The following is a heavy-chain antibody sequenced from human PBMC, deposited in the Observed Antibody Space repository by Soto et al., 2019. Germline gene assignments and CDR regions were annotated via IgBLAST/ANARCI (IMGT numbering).Heavy chain of an antibody. J-gene: IGHJ4*02. CDR1: GGSFSGYY. Sequence: SETLSLTCAVYGGSFSGYYWSWIRQPPGKGLEWIGEINHSGSTNYNPSLKSRVTISVDTSKNQFSLKLSSVTAADTAVYYCARRTYYDFWSGYYTGIPGEGNFDYWGQGTLVTVSS. CDR3: ARRTYYDFWSGYYTGIPGEGNFDY. CDR2: INHSGST. D-gene: IGHD3-3*01. V-gene: IGHV4-34*01.